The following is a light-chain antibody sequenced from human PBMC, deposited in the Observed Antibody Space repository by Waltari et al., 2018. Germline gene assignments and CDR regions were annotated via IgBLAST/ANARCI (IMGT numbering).Light chain of an antibody. CDR2: GAS. CDR3: QQYGSSPRT. CDR1: QSVSSSY. V-gene: IGKV3-20*01. Sequence: EIVLTQSPGTLSLSTGERATLHCRASQSVSSSYLAWYQQKPGQAPRLLIYGASSRATGIPDRFSGSGSGTDFTLTISRLEPEDFAVYYCQQYGSSPRTFGQGTKVEIK. J-gene: IGKJ1*01.